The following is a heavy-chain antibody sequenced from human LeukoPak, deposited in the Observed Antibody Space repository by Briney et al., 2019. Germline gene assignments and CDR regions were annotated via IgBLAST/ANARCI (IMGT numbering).Heavy chain of an antibody. CDR1: GFTFSSYA. CDR3: AKDLSKSCITMVRGVPSPSDY. J-gene: IGHJ4*02. D-gene: IGHD3-10*01. V-gene: IGHV3-23*01. Sequence: GGSLRLSCAASGFTFSSYAMSWVRQAPGKGLEWVSAISGSGGSTYYADSVKGRFTISRDNSKNTLYLQMNSLRAEDTAVYYCAKDLSKSCITMVRGVPSPSDYWGQGTLVTVSS. CDR2: ISGSGGST.